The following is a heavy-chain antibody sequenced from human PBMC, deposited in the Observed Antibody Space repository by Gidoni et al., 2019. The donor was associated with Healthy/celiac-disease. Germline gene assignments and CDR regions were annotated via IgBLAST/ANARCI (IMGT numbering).Heavy chain of an antibody. J-gene: IGHJ6*02. D-gene: IGHD6-13*01. Sequence: QVQLQESGPGLVKPSETLSLTCTVSGGSISSYYWSWIRQPPGKGLEWIGYIYYSGSTNYNPSLKSRVTISVDTSKNQFSLKLSSVTAADTAVYYCARDSIAAAGTYYYGMDVWGQGTTVTVSS. CDR1: GGSISSYY. CDR2: IYYSGST. V-gene: IGHV4-59*01. CDR3: ARDSIAAAGTYYYGMDV.